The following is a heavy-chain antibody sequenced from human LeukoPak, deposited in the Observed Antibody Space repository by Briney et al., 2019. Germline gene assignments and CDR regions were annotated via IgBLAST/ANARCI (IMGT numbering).Heavy chain of an antibody. CDR2: ISYDGSNK. CDR1: GFTFSSYA. V-gene: IGHV3-30-3*01. Sequence: GRSLRLSCAASGFTFSSYAMHWVRQAPGKGLEWVAVISYDGSNKYYADSVKGRFTISRDNSKNTLYLQMNSLRAEDTAVYYCAREMYCSGGSCYSRAFDIWGQGTMVTVSS. D-gene: IGHD2-15*01. CDR3: AREMYCSGGSCYSRAFDI. J-gene: IGHJ3*02.